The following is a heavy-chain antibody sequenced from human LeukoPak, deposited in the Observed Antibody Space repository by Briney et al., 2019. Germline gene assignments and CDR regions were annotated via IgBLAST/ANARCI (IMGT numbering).Heavy chain of an antibody. D-gene: IGHD2-15*01. Sequence: GGSLRLSCAASGFSFSSFEMNWVRQAPGKGLEWVSYIDSSGDTIHYADSVKGRFTISRDNAKNSLFLQMSSLRVEDMSVYYCARGVGLANYYYYMDVWGRGTTVTISS. CDR1: GFSFSSFE. CDR2: IDSSGDTI. CDR3: ARGVGLANYYYYMDV. V-gene: IGHV3-48*03. J-gene: IGHJ6*03.